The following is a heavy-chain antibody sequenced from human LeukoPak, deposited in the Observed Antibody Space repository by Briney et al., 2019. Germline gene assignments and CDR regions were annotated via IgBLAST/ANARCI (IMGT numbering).Heavy chain of an antibody. CDR3: ARRSSRGPFDY. J-gene: IGHJ4*02. V-gene: IGHV4-59*01. Sequence: SETLSLTCTVSGGSISSYYWSWIRQPPGKGLEWIGYIYYSGSTNYNPSLKSRVTISVDTSKNQFSLKLSSVTAADTAVYYCARRSSRGPFDYWGQGTLVTVSS. CDR2: IYYSGST. D-gene: IGHD6-13*01. CDR1: GGSISSYY.